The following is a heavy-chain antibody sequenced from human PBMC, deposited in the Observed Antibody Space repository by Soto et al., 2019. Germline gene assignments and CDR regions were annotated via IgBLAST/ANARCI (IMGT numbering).Heavy chain of an antibody. CDR1: GYTFTDYY. V-gene: IGHV1-2*02. D-gene: IGHD6-13*01. J-gene: IGHJ3*01. CDR3: ARPNVAAAVTDPFDV. CDR2: INPNSGDT. Sequence: ASVKVSCKASGYTFTDYYMHWVRLAPGHGLEWMGWINPNSGDTNYAQKFQGRVTMTRDTSISTAYMELSRLTSDDRAVYYCARPNVAAAVTDPFDVWGQGTMVTVSS.